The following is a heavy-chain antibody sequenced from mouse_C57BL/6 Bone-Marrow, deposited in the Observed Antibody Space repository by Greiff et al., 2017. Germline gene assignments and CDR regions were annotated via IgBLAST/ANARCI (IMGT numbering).Heavy chain of an antibody. Sequence: QVQPQQPGAELVKPGASVKMSCKASGYTFTSYWITWVKQRPGQGLEWIGDIYPGSGSTNYNEKFKSKATLTVDTSSSTAYMQLSSLTSEDSAVYYCARENLFITTVGYAMDYWGQGTSVTVSS. CDR1: GYTFTSYW. V-gene: IGHV1-55*01. J-gene: IGHJ4*01. D-gene: IGHD1-1*01. CDR3: ARENLFITTVGYAMDY. CDR2: IYPGSGST.